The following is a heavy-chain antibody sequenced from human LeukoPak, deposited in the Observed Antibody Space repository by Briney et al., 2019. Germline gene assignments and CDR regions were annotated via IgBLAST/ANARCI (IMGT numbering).Heavy chain of an antibody. D-gene: IGHD5-24*01. CDR2: ISDSGTGT. J-gene: IGHJ4*02. CDR3: AKDHIRRDGYSDFDY. CDR1: GFTFSSYA. V-gene: IGHV3-23*01. Sequence: GGSLRLSCAASGFTFSSYAMSWVRQAPGKGLEWVSGISDSGTGTYHADSVKGRFTISRDNSKNTLFLQMNSLRAEDTAVYYCAKDHIRRDGYSDFDYWGQGTLVTVSS.